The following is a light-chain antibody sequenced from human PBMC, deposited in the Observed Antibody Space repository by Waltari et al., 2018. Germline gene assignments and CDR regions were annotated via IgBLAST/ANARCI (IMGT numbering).Light chain of an antibody. CDR1: QSFSTD. CDR2: GAS. J-gene: IGKJ1*01. CDR3: QQYNNGPRT. Sequence: EIVMTQSRATLYVSPGERATLSCRASQSFSTDLAWYQQKPGQAPRPVIYGASTRATGIPARFSGSGSGTEFTLTINSLQSEDFAAYDCQQYNNGPRTFGQGTKVEN. V-gene: IGKV3-15*01.